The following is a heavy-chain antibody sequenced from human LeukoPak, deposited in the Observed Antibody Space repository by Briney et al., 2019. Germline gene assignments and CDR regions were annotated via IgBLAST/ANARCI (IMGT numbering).Heavy chain of an antibody. CDR3: AKGSLRAGRDFDY. CDR1: GFAFNPYA. V-gene: IGHV3-23*01. D-gene: IGHD2-8*01. J-gene: IGHJ4*02. Sequence: GGSLRLSCAASGFAFNPYAMSWVRQAPGKGLEWVSGITGSGDNTYYADSVKGRFTISRDNSKNTLYLQMNSLRAEDTAIYYCAKGSLRAGRDFDYWGQGTQLTVSS. CDR2: ITGSGDNT.